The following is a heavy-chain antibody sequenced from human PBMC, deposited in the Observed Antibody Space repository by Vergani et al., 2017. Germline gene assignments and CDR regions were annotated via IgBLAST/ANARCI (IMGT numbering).Heavy chain of an antibody. Sequence: QVQLVESGGGVVQPGRSLRLSCAASGFTFSSYGMHWVRQAPGKGLEWVAVISYDGSNTYYADSVKGRFTISRDNSKNTLYLQMTSLRAEDTAGYYCAKGKYSSSSGRIDYWGQGTLVTVSS. V-gene: IGHV3-30*18. J-gene: IGHJ4*02. CDR1: GFTFSSYG. CDR3: AKGKYSSSSGRIDY. D-gene: IGHD6-6*01. CDR2: ISYDGSNT.